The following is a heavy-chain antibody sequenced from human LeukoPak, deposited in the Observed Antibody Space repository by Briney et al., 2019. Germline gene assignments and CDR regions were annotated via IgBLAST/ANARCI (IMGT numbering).Heavy chain of an antibody. CDR2: IYYSESI. CDR1: GGSISSSSYY. J-gene: IGHJ4*02. V-gene: IGHV4-39*01. CDR3: ARLSDEMATIERVDY. D-gene: IGHD5-24*01. Sequence: SDTLSLTCTVSGGSISSSSYYWGWLRQPPGGGLEWIGSIYYSESIYYNPSLKSRVTISVDTTKNQLSLKLRSVTAAETAGYFCARLSDEMATIERVDYWGQGTLVTVSS.